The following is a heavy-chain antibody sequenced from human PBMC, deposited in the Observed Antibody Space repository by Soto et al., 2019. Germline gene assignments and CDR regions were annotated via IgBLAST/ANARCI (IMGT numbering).Heavy chain of an antibody. CDR1: GFTFSSYG. CDR3: ARTYYDFWSGLDY. J-gene: IGHJ4*02. V-gene: IGHV3-33*01. CDR2: IWDDGSNK. Sequence: GGSLRLSCAASGFTFSSYGMHWVRQAPGKGLEWVAVIWDDGSNKYYADSVKGRFTISRDNSKNTLYLQMNSLRAEDTAVDYCARTYYDFWSGLDYWGQGTLVTVSS. D-gene: IGHD3-3*01.